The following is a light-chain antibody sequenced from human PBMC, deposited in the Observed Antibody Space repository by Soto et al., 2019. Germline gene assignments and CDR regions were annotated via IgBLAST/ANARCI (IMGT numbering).Light chain of an antibody. CDR1: QSVSSS. V-gene: IGKV3-11*01. CDR3: QQRDTWPHT. CDR2: DTS. J-gene: IGKJ2*01. Sequence: EIVLTQSPVTLSLSPGERATLSCRASQSVSSSLAWYQQKPGQAPRLLIYDTSNRATGIPVRFSGDGFGTDCTRTISSLEPEDFAIYYCQQRDTWPHTFGQGTKLEIK.